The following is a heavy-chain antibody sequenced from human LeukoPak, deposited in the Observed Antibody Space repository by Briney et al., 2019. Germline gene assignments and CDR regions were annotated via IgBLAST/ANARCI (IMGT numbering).Heavy chain of an antibody. CDR2: INLNSGGT. D-gene: IGHD3-10*01. CDR3: AIARGGSGSYSDY. J-gene: IGHJ4*02. Sequence: GASVKVSCKTSGYTFTHFFMDWVRQAPGQGLEWMGWINLNSGGTNHAQKLQGRVTMTTDTSTSTAYMELRSLRSDDTAVYYCAIARGGSGSYSDYWGQGTLVTVSS. V-gene: IGHV1-2*02. CDR1: GYTFTHFF.